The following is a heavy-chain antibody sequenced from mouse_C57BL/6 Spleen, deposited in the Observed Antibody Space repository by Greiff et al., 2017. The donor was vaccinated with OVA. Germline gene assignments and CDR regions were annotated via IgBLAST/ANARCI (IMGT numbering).Heavy chain of an antibody. J-gene: IGHJ1*03. CDR1: GFTFSDYG. CDR3: ARRGYDDWYFDV. CDR2: ISSGSSTI. D-gene: IGHD2-12*01. Sequence: DVKLVESGGGLVKPGGSLKLSCAASGFTFSDYGMHWVRQAPEKGLEWVAYISSGSSTIYYADTVKGRFTISRDNAKNTLFLQMTSLRSEDTAMYDCARRGYDDWYFDVWGTGTTVTVSS. V-gene: IGHV5-17*01.